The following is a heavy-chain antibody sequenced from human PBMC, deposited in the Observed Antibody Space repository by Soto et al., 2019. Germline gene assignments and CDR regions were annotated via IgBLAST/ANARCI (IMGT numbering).Heavy chain of an antibody. CDR3: VRPIAVAAGDWFDP. CDR1: GFTFSSYS. CDR2: ISSSSSYI. D-gene: IGHD6-19*01. J-gene: IGHJ5*02. V-gene: IGHV3-21*01. Sequence: EVQLVESGGGLVKPGGSLRLSCAASGFTFSSYSMNWVRQAPGKGLEWVSSISSSSSYIYYADSVKGRFTISRDNAKNSLYLQMNSLRAEDTAVYYCVRPIAVAAGDWFDPWGQGTLVTVSS.